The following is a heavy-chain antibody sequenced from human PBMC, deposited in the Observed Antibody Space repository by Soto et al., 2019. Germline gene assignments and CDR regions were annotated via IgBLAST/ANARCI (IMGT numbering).Heavy chain of an antibody. CDR3: ARDVSSDTTGFRGYDL. CDR2: FIPIFVSA. D-gene: IGHD3-10*01. CDR1: GGTVSSYA. J-gene: IGHJ4*02. V-gene: IGHV1-69*13. Sequence: SVKLSCKASGGTVSSYAITWVRQAPGKGLEWMGVFIPIFVSAHYAPKFQGRITITADESTSTAYMELSGLTSEDTAIYYCARDVSSDTTGFRGYDLWGQGTQVTVSS.